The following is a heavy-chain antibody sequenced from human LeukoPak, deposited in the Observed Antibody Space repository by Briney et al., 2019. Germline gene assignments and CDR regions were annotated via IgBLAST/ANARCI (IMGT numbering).Heavy chain of an antibody. CDR3: ARAFGSGSYSC. D-gene: IGHD3-10*01. V-gene: IGHV3-48*03. Sequence: GGSLRLSCAASGFTFSSYEMNWVRQAPGKGLEWVSYISSSGSTKYYADSVKGRITISRDNAKKSMYLQMNSLRAEDTAVYYGARAFGSGSYSCWGQGTLVSVSS. J-gene: IGHJ4*02. CDR1: GFTFSSYE. CDR2: ISSSGSTK.